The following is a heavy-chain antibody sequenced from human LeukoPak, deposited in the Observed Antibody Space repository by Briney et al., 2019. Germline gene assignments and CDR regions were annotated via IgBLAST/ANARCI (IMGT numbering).Heavy chain of an antibody. CDR1: GGSIGSYY. CDR3: ARVGGSSYYYYGMDV. CDR2: IYYSGST. V-gene: IGHV4-59*01. D-gene: IGHD1-26*01. J-gene: IGHJ6*02. Sequence: SETLSLTCTVSGGSIGSYYWSWIRQPPGKGLEWIGYIYYSGSTNYNPSLKSRVTISVDTSKNQFSLKLSSVTAADTAVYYCARVGGSSYYYYGMDVWGQGTTVTVSS.